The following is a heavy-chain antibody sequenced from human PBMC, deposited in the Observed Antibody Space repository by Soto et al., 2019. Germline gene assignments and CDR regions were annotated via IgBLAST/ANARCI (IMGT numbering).Heavy chain of an antibody. J-gene: IGHJ3*02. Sequence: QEQLVESGGGVVQAGRSLRPSCAASGFTFNFFGMHWVRQAPGKGLEWVAVISYDGSEKYYADSVKGRFTMSRDNSKNMVYLEMSSLRPEDTSVYYCEKERRYSFDAFDIWGHGTMVTVSS. CDR1: GFTFNFFG. V-gene: IGHV3-30*18. CDR2: ISYDGSEK. D-gene: IGHD5-12*01. CDR3: EKERRYSFDAFDI.